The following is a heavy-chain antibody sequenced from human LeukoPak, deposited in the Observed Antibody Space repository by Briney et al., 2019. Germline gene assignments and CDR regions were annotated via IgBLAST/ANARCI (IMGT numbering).Heavy chain of an antibody. CDR2: ISDSGGST. Sequence: GGSLRLSCAASGFTFSTYGMNWVRQGPGKGLEWVSGISDSGGSTYYADSVKGRFTFSRDNSKNTLYLQMNSLRAEDTAVYYCARDRVNWNDVGGLFDYWGQGTLVTVSS. D-gene: IGHD1-1*01. V-gene: IGHV3-23*01. J-gene: IGHJ4*02. CDR3: ARDRVNWNDVGGLFDY. CDR1: GFTFSTYG.